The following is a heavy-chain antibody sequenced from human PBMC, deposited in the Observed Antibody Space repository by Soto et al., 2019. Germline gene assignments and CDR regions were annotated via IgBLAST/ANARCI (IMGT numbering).Heavy chain of an antibody. Sequence: SETLSLTCTVSGGSISGYYWSWIRQPPGKGLEWIGYIYYSGSTSYNPSLKSRLTISVDTSKNQFSLRLTSVTAVDTAMYYCARHREVAARFPWDICGQGTMVTVSS. CDR2: IYYSGST. J-gene: IGHJ3*02. V-gene: IGHV4-59*01. D-gene: IGHD6-6*01. CDR1: GGSISGYY. CDR3: ARHREVAARFPWDI.